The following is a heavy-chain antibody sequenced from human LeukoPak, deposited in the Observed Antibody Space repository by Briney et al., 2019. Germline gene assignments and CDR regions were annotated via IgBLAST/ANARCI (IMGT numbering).Heavy chain of an antibody. CDR1: GFTFSNFG. CDR3: ANRGSGTLLPTYYYYMDV. Sequence: GGSLRLSCAASGFTFSNFGMSWVRQAPGKGLEWVSTISGNAVATYYADSVKGRFTISRDNSKNTLYLQINSLEAEDTAIYYCANRGSGTLLPTYYYYMDVWGKGTTVTVSS. V-gene: IGHV3-23*01. D-gene: IGHD2-15*01. J-gene: IGHJ6*03. CDR2: ISGNAVAT.